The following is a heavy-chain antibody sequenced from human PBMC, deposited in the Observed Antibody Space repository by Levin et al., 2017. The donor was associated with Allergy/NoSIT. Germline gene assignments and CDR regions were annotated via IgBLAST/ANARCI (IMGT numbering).Heavy chain of an antibody. D-gene: IGHD2-15*01. CDR2: IYHSGRT. CDR1: GDSISSGGYS. V-gene: IGHV4-30-2*01. J-gene: IGHJ3*01. CDR3: ARVLLPEGWCVFDV. Sequence: SETLSLTCAVSGDSISSGGYSWSWIRQPPGKGLEWIGYIYHSGRTYYNPSLKSRVTISVDRSKNQFSLKLSSVTAADTAVYYCARVLLPEGWCVFDVWGQGTMVTVSS.